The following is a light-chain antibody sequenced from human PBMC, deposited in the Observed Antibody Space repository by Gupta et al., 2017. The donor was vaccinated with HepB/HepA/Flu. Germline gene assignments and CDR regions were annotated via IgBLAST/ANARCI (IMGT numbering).Light chain of an antibody. Sequence: EIVLTQSQATLSLSPGERATLSCRASQSVSSYLAWYQQKPGQAPRLLIYDAFNRATGIPARFSGSGSGTDFTLTISSLEPEDFAVYYCQQRSNWPLTFGGGTKVEIK. CDR1: QSVSSY. V-gene: IGKV3-11*01. CDR2: DAF. J-gene: IGKJ4*01. CDR3: QQRSNWPLT.